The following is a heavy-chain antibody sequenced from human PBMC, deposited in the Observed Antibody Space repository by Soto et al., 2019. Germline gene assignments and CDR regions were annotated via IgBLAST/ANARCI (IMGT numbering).Heavy chain of an antibody. D-gene: IGHD1-20*01. CDR3: ARDAAIGMNDY. V-gene: IGHV1-18*01. J-gene: IGHJ4*02. Sequence: QVQLVQSGAEVKKPGASVKVSCKASGYTFTSYGISWVRQAPGQGLEWMGWINAYNGNTKNAQKPQGRGTMTTDTSTSTAYMELRSLRSDDTAVYYCARDAAIGMNDYWGQGTLVTVSS. CDR2: INAYNGNT. CDR1: GYTFTSYG.